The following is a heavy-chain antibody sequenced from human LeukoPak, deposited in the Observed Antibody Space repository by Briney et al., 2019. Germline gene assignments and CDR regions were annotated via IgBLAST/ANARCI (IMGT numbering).Heavy chain of an antibody. Sequence: GGSLRLSCAASGFTFSSYSMNWVRRAPGKGLEWVSYISSSSSYIYYADSVKGRFTISRDNAKSSLYLQMNSLRAEDTAVYYCARDSPEVVTSLARHGAFDIWGQGTMVTVSS. J-gene: IGHJ3*02. D-gene: IGHD2-21*02. CDR3: ARDSPEVVTSLARHGAFDI. V-gene: IGHV3-21*01. CDR1: GFTFSSYS. CDR2: ISSSSSYI.